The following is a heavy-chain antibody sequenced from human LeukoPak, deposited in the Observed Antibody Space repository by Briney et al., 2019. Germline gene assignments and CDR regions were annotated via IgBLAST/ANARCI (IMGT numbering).Heavy chain of an antibody. D-gene: IGHD2-15*01. Sequence: GGSLRLSCAASGFTVSSNYMSWVRQAPGKGLEWVSAISGSGGSTYYADSVKGRFTISRDNSKNTLYLQMNSLRAEDTAVYYCAKDPEGYCSGGSCYSNYYYGMDVWGQGTTVTVSS. CDR2: ISGSGGST. CDR3: AKDPEGYCSGGSCYSNYYYGMDV. J-gene: IGHJ6*02. CDR1: GFTVSSNY. V-gene: IGHV3-23*01.